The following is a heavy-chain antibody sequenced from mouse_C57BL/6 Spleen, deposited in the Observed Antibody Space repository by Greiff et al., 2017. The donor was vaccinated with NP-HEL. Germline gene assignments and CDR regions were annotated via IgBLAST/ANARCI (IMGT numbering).Heavy chain of an antibody. V-gene: IGHV1-82*01. CDR1: GYAFSSSW. Sequence: QVQLQQSGPELVKPGASVKISCKASGYAFSSSWMNWVKQRPGKGLEWIGRIYPGDGDTNYNGKFKGKATLTADKSSSTAYMQLSSLTSEDSAVYFCARKGRIYYDYDGGFAYWGQGTLVTVSA. CDR2: IYPGDGDT. J-gene: IGHJ3*01. D-gene: IGHD2-4*01. CDR3: ARKGRIYYDYDGGFAY.